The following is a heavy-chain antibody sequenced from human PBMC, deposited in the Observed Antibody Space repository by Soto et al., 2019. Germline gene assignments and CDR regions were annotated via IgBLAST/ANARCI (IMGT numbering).Heavy chain of an antibody. D-gene: IGHD3-3*01. Sequence: SETLSLTCTVSGGSISSSSYYWGWIRQPPGKGLEWIGSIYYSGSTYYNPSLKSRVTISVDTSKNQFSLKLSSVTAADTAVYYCARQDFLYWGQGTLVTVSS. CDR3: ARQDFLY. V-gene: IGHV4-39*01. J-gene: IGHJ4*02. CDR1: GGSISSSSYY. CDR2: IYYSGST.